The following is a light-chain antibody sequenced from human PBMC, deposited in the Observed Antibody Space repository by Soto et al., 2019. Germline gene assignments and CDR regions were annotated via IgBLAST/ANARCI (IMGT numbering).Light chain of an antibody. CDR3: QQYKYWPRT. Sequence: VMTQSPAILSVSTGERATLSCRASQSVNSDLAWYQQKPGQAPRLLIQGASTRATGIPARFSGSGSGTEFTLTISSLQSEDFAVYYCQQYKYWPRTFGQGTKVDIK. CDR2: GAS. V-gene: IGKV3-15*01. CDR1: QSVNSD. J-gene: IGKJ1*01.